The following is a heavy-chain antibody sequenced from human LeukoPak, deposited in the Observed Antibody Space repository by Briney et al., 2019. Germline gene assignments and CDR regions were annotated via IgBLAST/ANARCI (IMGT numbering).Heavy chain of an antibody. Sequence: PGGSLRLSCAACGFTFSSYDMHWVRQATGKGLEWVSAIGTAGDTYYPGSVKGRFTISRDISKNTLFLQMNSLRADDTAVYYCAKDRGSKRIFDIWGQGTMVTVSS. CDR2: IGTAGDT. D-gene: IGHD1-26*01. J-gene: IGHJ3*02. V-gene: IGHV3-13*01. CDR3: AKDRGSKRIFDI. CDR1: GFTFSSYD.